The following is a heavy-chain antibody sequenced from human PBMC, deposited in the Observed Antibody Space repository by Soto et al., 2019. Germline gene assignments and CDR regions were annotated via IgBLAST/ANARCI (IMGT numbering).Heavy chain of an antibody. CDR2: ISSSSSYI. Sequence: GGSLRLSCAASGFTFSSYSMNWVRQAPGKGLEWVSSISSSSSYIYYADSVKGRFAISRDNAKNSLYLQMNSLRAEDTAVYYCARDGDYVWGSYRWSDAFDIWGQGTMVTVSS. CDR1: GFTFSSYS. D-gene: IGHD3-16*02. CDR3: ARDGDYVWGSYRWSDAFDI. J-gene: IGHJ3*02. V-gene: IGHV3-21*01.